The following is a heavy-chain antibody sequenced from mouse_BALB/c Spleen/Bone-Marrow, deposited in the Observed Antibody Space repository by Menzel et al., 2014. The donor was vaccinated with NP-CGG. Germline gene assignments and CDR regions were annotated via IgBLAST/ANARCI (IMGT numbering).Heavy chain of an antibody. CDR1: GFTFSGYG. Sequence: VQLKESGGGLVQPGGSLKLSCAASGFTFSGYGMSWVRQPPDKGLALVATISGSGSSPYYPNIVKGRFTISRDNARNTLYLQMSSLKSEDTAMYYCARGRDWFDYWGQGTTLTVSS. CDR2: ISGSGSSP. D-gene: IGHD3-3*01. J-gene: IGHJ2*01. CDR3: ARGRDWFDY. V-gene: IGHV5-6-3*01.